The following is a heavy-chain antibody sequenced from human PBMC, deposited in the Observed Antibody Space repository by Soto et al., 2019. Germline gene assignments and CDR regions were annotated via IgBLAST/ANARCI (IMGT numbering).Heavy chain of an antibody. D-gene: IGHD3-9*01. CDR1: GFTFSSYA. J-gene: IGHJ4*02. Sequence: GGSLRLSCAASGFTFSSYAMSWVRQAPGKGLEWVSAISGSGGSTYYADSVKGRFTISRDNSKNTLYLQMNSLRAEDTAVYYCAKDPDILTGYYNGGPFDYWGQGTLVTVSS. V-gene: IGHV3-23*01. CDR2: ISGSGGST. CDR3: AKDPDILTGYYNGGPFDY.